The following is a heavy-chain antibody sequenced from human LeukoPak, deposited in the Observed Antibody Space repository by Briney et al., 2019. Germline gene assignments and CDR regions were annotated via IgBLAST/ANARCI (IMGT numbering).Heavy chain of an antibody. CDR1: GFTFSSYS. V-gene: IGHV3-21*01. D-gene: IGHD3-10*01. CDR3: ARSMVRGVIRGDPFDY. J-gene: IGHJ4*02. Sequence: GGSLRLSCAASGFTFSSYSMNWVRQAPGKGLELVSSISSSSSYIYYADSVKGRFTISRDNAKNSLYLQMNSLRAEDTAVYYCARSMVRGVIRGDPFDYWGQGTLVTVSS. CDR2: ISSSSSYI.